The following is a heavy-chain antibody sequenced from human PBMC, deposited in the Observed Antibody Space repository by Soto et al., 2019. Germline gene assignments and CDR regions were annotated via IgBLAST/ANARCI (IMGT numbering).Heavy chain of an antibody. Sequence: ASTLFPSKASCYTFTSYYMHYVRQTPGQGLKWMGIINPSGGSTSYAQKFQGRVTMNRDTSTSTVYMELSSLRCEDTAVYYCARVYCSGGSCNEGWFDPWGQGALVTVSS. CDR1: CYTFTSYY. CDR3: ARVYCSGGSCNEGWFDP. D-gene: IGHD2-15*01. V-gene: IGHV1-46*01. CDR2: INPSGGST. J-gene: IGHJ5*02.